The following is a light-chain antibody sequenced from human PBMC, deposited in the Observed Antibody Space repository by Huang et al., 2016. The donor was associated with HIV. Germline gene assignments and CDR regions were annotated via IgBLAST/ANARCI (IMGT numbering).Light chain of an antibody. CDR3: QQRVNGLT. CDR2: YAS. Sequence: EIVLTQSPATLSFFPGQRVSLSCRASQNINTHLAWYQQRPGQPPRLLIYYASSRVPGGAARFSGSCSGTDFTLTISSLESEDFATYYCQQRVNGLTFGGGTKV. V-gene: IGKV3-11*01. J-gene: IGKJ4*01. CDR1: QNINTH.